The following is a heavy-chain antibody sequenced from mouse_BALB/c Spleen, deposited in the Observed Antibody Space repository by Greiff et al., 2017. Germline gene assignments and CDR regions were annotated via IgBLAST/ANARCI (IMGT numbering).Heavy chain of an antibody. CDR2: IYPGDGDT. Sequence: VKLQESGAELVRPGSSVKISCKASGYAFSSYWMNWVKQRPGQGLEWIGQIYPGDGDTNYNGKFKGKATLTADKSSSTAYMQLSSLTSEDSAVYFCARQVRGAMDYWGQGTSVTVSS. CDR3: ARQVRGAMDY. CDR1: GYAFSSYW. J-gene: IGHJ4*01. V-gene: IGHV1-80*01. D-gene: IGHD2-14*01.